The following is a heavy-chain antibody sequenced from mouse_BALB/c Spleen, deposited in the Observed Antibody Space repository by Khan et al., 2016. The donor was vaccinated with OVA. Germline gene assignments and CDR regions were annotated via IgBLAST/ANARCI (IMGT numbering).Heavy chain of an antibody. Sequence: DLVKPGASVRLSCKASGYTFTSYWINWTKQRPGQGLEWIGQIAPGSDRSYYNEIFKGKATLTVDASSTTAYIQLSSLSSEDSAVYVCARSNYDGSGLYAMDYWGQGTSVTVSS. CDR2: IAPGSDRS. V-gene: IGHV1S41*01. CDR1: GYTFTSYW. J-gene: IGHJ4*01. CDR3: ARSNYDGSGLYAMDY. D-gene: IGHD1-1*01.